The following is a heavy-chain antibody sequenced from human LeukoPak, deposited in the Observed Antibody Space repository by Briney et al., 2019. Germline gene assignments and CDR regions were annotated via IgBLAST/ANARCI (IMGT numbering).Heavy chain of an antibody. CDR1: GYTFTSYH. CDR3: AIGYCSGGSCSPDAFDI. D-gene: IGHD2-15*01. J-gene: IGHJ3*02. V-gene: IGHV1-2*06. CDR2: INPNSGGT. Sequence: ASVKVSCKASGYTFTSYHVHWVRQAPGQGLEWMGRINPNSGGTNYAQKFQGRVTMTRDTSISTAYMELSRLRSDDTAVYYCAIGYCSGGSCSPDAFDIWGQGTMVTVSS.